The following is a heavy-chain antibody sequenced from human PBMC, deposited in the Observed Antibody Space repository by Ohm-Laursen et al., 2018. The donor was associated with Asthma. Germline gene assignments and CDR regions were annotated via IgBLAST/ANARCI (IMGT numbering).Heavy chain of an antibody. Sequence: RSLRLSCTASGFTFSSYGMHWVRQAPGKGLEWVAVIWYDGSNKYYADSVKGRFTISRDNSKNTLYLQMNSLRAEDTAVYYCARESSGYYLRYYYYGMDVWGQGTTVTVSS. CDR3: ARESSGYYLRYYYYGMDV. CDR1: GFTFSSYG. D-gene: IGHD3-22*01. CDR2: IWYDGSNK. V-gene: IGHV3-33*01. J-gene: IGHJ6*02.